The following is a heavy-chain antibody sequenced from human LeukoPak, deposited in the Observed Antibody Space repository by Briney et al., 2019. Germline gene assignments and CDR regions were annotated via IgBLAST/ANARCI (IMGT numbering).Heavy chain of an antibody. Sequence: ASVKVSCKASGYTFTSYYMHWVRQAPGQGLEWMGIINPSGGSTSYAQKFQGRVTMTRDMSTSTVYMELSSLRSEDTAVYYCARRYGDYAGETGGFKNYYYYYMDVWGKGTTVTVSS. D-gene: IGHD4-17*01. J-gene: IGHJ6*03. CDR1: GYTFTSYY. V-gene: IGHV1-46*01. CDR3: ARRYGDYAGETGGFKNYYYYYMDV. CDR2: INPSGGST.